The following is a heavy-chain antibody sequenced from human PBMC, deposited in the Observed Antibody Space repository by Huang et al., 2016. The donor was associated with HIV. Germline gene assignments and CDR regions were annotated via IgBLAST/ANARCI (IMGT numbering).Heavy chain of an antibody. D-gene: IGHD6-13*01. CDR3: ARLHSPSSLWYFDY. Sequence: QVHLQESGPGLVRPSGTLSLTCSVSGGSTNAFYWSWIRQSPGKGVEWIGISYDSGNTNYNPTLKSRVTMSIDTSNNQFSLKVNSVTAADTAVYYCARLHSPSSLWYFDYWGQGTLLTVSS. CDR1: GGSTNAFY. CDR2: SYDSGNT. V-gene: IGHV4-59*01. J-gene: IGHJ4*02.